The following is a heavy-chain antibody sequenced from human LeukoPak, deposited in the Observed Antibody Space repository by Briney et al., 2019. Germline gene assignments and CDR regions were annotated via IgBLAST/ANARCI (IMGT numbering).Heavy chain of an antibody. CDR1: GFTFSTYW. J-gene: IGHJ4*02. CDR2: ISGSGGTT. CDR3: AKEKTSGYYFLILDY. D-gene: IGHD3-22*01. Sequence: GGSLRLSCAASGFTFSTYWMSWVRQVPGKGLEWVSAISGSGGTTKYADSVKGRFTISRDNSKNTLYLQMNSLRAEDTAVYYCAKEKTSGYYFLILDYWGQGTLVTVSS. V-gene: IGHV3-23*01.